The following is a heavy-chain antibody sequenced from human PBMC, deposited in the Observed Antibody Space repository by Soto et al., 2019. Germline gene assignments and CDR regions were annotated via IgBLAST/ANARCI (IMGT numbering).Heavy chain of an antibody. V-gene: IGHV4-31*03. D-gene: IGHD6-19*01. CDR3: ARAVLFGLVLNWFDP. Sequence: QVQLQESGPGLVKPSQTLSLTCTVSGGSISSGGYYWSWIRQHPGKGLEWIGYIYYSGSTYYNPSLKSRVTISVDTSKNQFSLKLSSVTAADTAVYYCARAVLFGLVLNWFDPWAREPWSPSPQ. CDR2: IYYSGST. CDR1: GGSISSGGYY. J-gene: IGHJ5*02.